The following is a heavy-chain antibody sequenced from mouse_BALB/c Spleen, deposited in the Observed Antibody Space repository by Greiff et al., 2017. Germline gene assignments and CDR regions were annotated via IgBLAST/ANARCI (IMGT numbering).Heavy chain of an antibody. V-gene: IGHV1S56*01. Sequence: QVHVKQSGPELVKPGASVRISCKASGYTFTSYYIHWVKQRPGQGLEWIGWIYPGNVNTKYNEKFKGKATLTADKSSSTAYMQLSSLTSEDSAVYFCARSRNYYGSSHYFDYWGQGTTLTVSS. J-gene: IGHJ2*01. CDR3: ARSRNYYGSSHYFDY. D-gene: IGHD1-1*01. CDR1: GYTFTSYY. CDR2: IYPGNVNT.